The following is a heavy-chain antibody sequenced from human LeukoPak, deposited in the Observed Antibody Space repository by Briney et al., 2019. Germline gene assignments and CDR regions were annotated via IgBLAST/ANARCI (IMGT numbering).Heavy chain of an antibody. J-gene: IGHJ4*02. CDR2: IRRDGSET. V-gene: IGHV3-7*01. CDR3: ARDKRKGIVGSTKSYFDY. D-gene: IGHD1-26*01. CDR1: GFTFSNYW. Sequence: GGSLRLSCAASGFTFSNYWMTWVRRAPGKGLEWVANIRRDGSETHYVDSVMGRFTISRDNAKNSLYLQMNSLRAEDTAVYYCARDKRKGIVGSTKSYFDYWGQGTLVTVSS.